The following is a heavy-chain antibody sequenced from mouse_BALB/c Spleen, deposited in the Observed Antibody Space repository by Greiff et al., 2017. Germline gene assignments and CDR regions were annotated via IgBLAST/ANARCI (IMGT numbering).Heavy chain of an antibody. V-gene: IGHV1-80*01. Sequence: QVQLKESGAELVRPGSSVKISCKASGYAFSSYWMNWVKQRPGQGLEWIGQIYHGDGDTNYHGKFKGKATLTADKSSSTAYMQLRSLTSEDSAVYCCARGSYGDFDYWGQGTTLTVSS. CDR3: ARGSYGDFDY. D-gene: IGHD1-1*01. J-gene: IGHJ2*01. CDR2: IYHGDGDT. CDR1: GYAFSSYW.